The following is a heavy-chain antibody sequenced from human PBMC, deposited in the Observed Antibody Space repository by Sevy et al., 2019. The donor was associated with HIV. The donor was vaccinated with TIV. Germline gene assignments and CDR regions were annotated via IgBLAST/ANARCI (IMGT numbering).Heavy chain of an antibody. CDR1: GFTFSSYA. CDR3: AREMTTVTYFDY. CDR2: ISYDGSNK. D-gene: IGHD4-17*01. Sequence: GGSLRLSCAASGFTFSSYAMHWVRQAPGKGLEWVAVISYDGSNKYYADSVKGRFTISRDNSKNMLYLQMNSLRAEDTAVYYCAREMTTVTYFDYWGQGTLVTVSS. J-gene: IGHJ4*02. V-gene: IGHV3-30-3*01.